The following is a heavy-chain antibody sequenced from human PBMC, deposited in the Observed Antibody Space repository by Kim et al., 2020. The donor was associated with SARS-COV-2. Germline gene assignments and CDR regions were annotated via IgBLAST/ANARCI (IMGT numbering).Heavy chain of an antibody. CDR3: ARVDHYSSSWFDY. D-gene: IGHD6-13*01. J-gene: IGHJ4*02. Sequence: SETLSLTCAVSGASISSSNWWSWVRQPPGKGLEWIGEIYYSGTTNYNPSLKSRVTISVDKSKNQFSLKLSSVTAADTAVYYCARVDHYSSSWFDYWGQGTLVTVSS. CDR2: IYYSGTT. V-gene: IGHV4-4*02. CDR1: GASISSSNW.